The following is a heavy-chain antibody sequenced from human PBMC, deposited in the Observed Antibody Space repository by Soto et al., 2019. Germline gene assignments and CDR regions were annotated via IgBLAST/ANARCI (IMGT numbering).Heavy chain of an antibody. CDR2: IYNSGST. CDR1: DGSVSSGGFY. V-gene: IGHV4-61*08. D-gene: IGHD3-10*01. J-gene: IGHJ4*02. CDR3: ARGGRFGELFHFGY. Sequence: PSETLSLTCTVSDGSVSSGGFYWTWIRQPPGKRLEWIGNIYNSGSTNYNPSLKSRVTISVDTSKNQFSLKLSSVTAADTAVYYCARGGRFGELFHFGYWGQGTLVTVSS.